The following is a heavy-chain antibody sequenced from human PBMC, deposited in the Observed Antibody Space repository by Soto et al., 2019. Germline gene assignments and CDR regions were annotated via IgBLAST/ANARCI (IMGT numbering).Heavy chain of an antibody. Sequence: PSETLSLTCAVSGGSISSGGYSWSWIRQPPGKGLEWIGYIYHSGSTYYNPSLKSRVTISVDRSKNRFSLKLSSVTAADTAVYYCARGSRGGYSYGSAFYYFDYWGQGTLVTVSS. D-gene: IGHD5-18*01. CDR3: ARGSRGGYSYGSAFYYFDY. CDR1: GGSISSGGYS. V-gene: IGHV4-30-2*01. CDR2: IYHSGST. J-gene: IGHJ4*02.